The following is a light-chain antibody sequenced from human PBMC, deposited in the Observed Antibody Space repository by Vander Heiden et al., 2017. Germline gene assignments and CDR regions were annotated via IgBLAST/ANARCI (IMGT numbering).Light chain of an antibody. CDR3: QSADSSGLYVV. CDR2: KDS. J-gene: IGLJ2*01. CDR1: ALPKQY. V-gene: IGLV3-25*03. Sequence: SYELTQPPSVSVSAGPTTRITCSGDALPKQYAYWYQQKPGQAPVLVIYKDSERPAGIPERFSGSSSGTTVTLTISGVQAEDEADYYCQSADSSGLYVVFGGGTKLTVL.